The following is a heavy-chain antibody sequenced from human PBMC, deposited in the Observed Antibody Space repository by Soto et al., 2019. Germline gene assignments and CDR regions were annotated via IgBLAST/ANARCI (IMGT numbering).Heavy chain of an antibody. CDR1: GFSLSTSGVG. CDR2: IYWDDDK. V-gene: IGHV2-5*02. J-gene: IGHJ5*02. Sequence: QITLKESGPPRVKPTQALTLTCTFSGFSLSTSGVGVGWIRQPPGKALEWLALIYWDDDKRYSLSLKTRLTITKDTSKNQVVLTMTNMDPVDKATYYCARSLWRGYKSWFDTWGQGTLVTVSS. CDR3: ARSLWRGYKSWFDT. D-gene: IGHD3-3*01.